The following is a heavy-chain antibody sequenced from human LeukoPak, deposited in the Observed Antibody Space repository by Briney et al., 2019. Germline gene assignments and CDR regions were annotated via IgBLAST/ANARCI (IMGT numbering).Heavy chain of an antibody. D-gene: IGHD3-9*01. J-gene: IGHJ6*04. Sequence: ASVKVSCKASGGTFSSYAISWVRQAPGQGLEWMGGIVPIFGTANYAQKFQGRVTITADESTSTAYMELSSLRSEDTAVYYCARALLRHYDILTGRYYYYGMDVRGKGTTVTVSS. V-gene: IGHV1-69*13. CDR3: ARALLRHYDILTGRYYYYGMDV. CDR1: GGTFSSYA. CDR2: IVPIFGTA.